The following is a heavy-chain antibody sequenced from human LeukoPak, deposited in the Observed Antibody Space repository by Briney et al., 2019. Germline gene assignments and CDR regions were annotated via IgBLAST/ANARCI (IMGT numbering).Heavy chain of an antibody. Sequence: SETLSLTCAVYGGSFSGYYWSWIRQPPGKGLEWIGEINHSGSTNYNPSLKSRVTISVDTSKNQFSLKLSSVTAADTAVYSCARVLAFRAVVLWGQGTLVTVSS. D-gene: IGHD4-23*01. J-gene: IGHJ4*02. CDR2: INHSGST. V-gene: IGHV4-34*01. CDR1: GGSFSGYY. CDR3: ARVLAFRAVVL.